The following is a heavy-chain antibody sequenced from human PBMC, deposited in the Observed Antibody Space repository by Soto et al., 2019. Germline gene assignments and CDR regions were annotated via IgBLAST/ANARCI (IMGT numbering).Heavy chain of an antibody. D-gene: IGHD3-22*01. CDR2: ISSSGNII. J-gene: IGHJ4*02. CDR3: ARDIDYYDSSGYQDY. CDR1: GFTFSSYE. V-gene: IGHV3-48*03. Sequence: EVQLVESGGGLVQPAGSLRLSCAASGFTFSSYEMNWVRQAPGKGLEWVSHISSSGNIIHHADSVKGRFTISRDNAKNSLYLQRNSLRAEDTAVYYCARDIDYYDSSGYQDYWGQGTLVTVSS.